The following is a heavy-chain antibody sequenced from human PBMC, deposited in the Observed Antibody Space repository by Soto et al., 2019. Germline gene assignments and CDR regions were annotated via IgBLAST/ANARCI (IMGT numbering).Heavy chain of an antibody. V-gene: IGHV1-3*01. CDR1: GYTYTSYA. Sequence: ASVKVSCKASGYTYTSYAMHWVRQAPGQRLEWMGWINPGNGNTNYAQKFQGRVTITRDTSASTAYMELSSLRSEDTAVYYCARSRLYGSGSYSNWFDPWGQGTLVTVSS. CDR2: INPGNGNT. D-gene: IGHD3-10*01. J-gene: IGHJ5*02. CDR3: ARSRLYGSGSYSNWFDP.